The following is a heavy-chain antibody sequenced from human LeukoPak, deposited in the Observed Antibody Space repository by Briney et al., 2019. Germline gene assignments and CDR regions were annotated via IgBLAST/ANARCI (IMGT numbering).Heavy chain of an antibody. D-gene: IGHD3-3*01. CDR3: ARELPSYDFWSGYGTGYFDY. Sequence: SVKVSCKASGGTFSSYAISWVRRAPGQGLEWMGGIIPIFGTANYAQKFQGRVTITTDESTSTAYMELSSLRSEDTAVYYCARELPSYDFWSGYGTGYFDYWGQGTLVTVSS. CDR2: IIPIFGTA. J-gene: IGHJ4*02. V-gene: IGHV1-69*05. CDR1: GGTFSSYA.